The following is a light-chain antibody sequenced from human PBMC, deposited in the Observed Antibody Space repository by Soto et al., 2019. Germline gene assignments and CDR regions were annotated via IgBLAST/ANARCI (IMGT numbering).Light chain of an antibody. CDR1: SSNIGAGYD. CDR3: QSYDSSLSGYV. J-gene: IGLJ1*01. CDR2: GNN. V-gene: IGLV1-40*01. Sequence: QSVLTQPASVSGSPGQSITISCIGSSSNIGAGYDVHWYQQLPGTAPKLLIYGNNKRPSELPARFSGSKSGTSASLAITGLQAEDEADYYCQSYDSSLSGYVFGTGTKVTVL.